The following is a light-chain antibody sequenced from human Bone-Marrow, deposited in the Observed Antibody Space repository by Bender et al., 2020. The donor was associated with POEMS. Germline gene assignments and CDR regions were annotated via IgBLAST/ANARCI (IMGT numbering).Light chain of an antibody. CDR1: SSNIGAHA. Sequence: QSVLTQPPSASGTPGQRVTISCSGGSSNIGAHAVNWYQHLPGTAPKLLIYSSHRRPSEVPDRFSGSESGNTASLTISGLRAEDEAYYYCSSYEGSSRVFGGGTKVTVL. V-gene: IGLV1-44*01. CDR2: SSH. CDR3: SSYEGSSRV. J-gene: IGLJ3*02.